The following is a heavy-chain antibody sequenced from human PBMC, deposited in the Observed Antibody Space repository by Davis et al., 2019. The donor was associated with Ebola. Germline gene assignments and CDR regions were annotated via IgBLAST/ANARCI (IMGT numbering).Heavy chain of an antibody. Sequence: ASVKVSCKASGYTFSDYYMHWVQGAPGTGLEWVGLVDPKAGKTVYAEKFKDRVTITADKSTDTVHMELSSLRYEDTAVYYCATLDILTAYVPYAMDVWGQGTTVTVSS. J-gene: IGHJ6*02. CDR2: VDPKAGKT. V-gene: IGHV1-69-2*01. D-gene: IGHD3-9*01. CDR3: ATLDILTAYVPYAMDV. CDR1: GYTFSDYY.